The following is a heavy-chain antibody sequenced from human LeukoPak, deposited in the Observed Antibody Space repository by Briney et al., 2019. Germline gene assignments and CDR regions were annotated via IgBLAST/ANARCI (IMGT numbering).Heavy chain of an antibody. CDR2: ISGDGGST. CDR3: AKRPYYYDSSSYYSFDY. CDR1: GFTFDGYA. V-gene: IGHV3-43*02. Sequence: GGSLRLSCAASGFTFDGYAMHWVRQAPGKGLEWVSLISGDGGSTYYADSVKGRFTISRDNSKNSLYLQMNSLRTEDTALYYCAKRPYYYDSSSYYSFDYWGQGTLVTVSS. D-gene: IGHD3-22*01. J-gene: IGHJ4*02.